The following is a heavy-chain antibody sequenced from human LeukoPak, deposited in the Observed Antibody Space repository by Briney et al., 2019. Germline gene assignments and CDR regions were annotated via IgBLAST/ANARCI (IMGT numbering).Heavy chain of an antibody. CDR1: GFTFSSYS. CDR2: ISSSSRTI. V-gene: IGHV3-48*02. Sequence: GGSLRLSCAASGFTFSSYSMNWARQAPGKGLEWVSYISSSSRTIYYAESVKGRFTISRDNAKNSLYLQMNSLRDEDTAVYYCASAPYDSSNYFLDYWGQGTLVTVSS. CDR3: ASAPYDSSNYFLDY. D-gene: IGHD3-22*01. J-gene: IGHJ4*02.